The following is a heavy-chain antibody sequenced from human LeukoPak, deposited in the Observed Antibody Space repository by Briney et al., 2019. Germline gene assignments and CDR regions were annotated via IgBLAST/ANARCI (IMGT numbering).Heavy chain of an antibody. Sequence: SETLSLTCAVYGGSFSGYYWSWIRHPPGKGLEWIGEINHSGSTNYNPSLKSRVTISVDTSKNQFSLKLSSVTAADTAVYYCARGKKTRIYYYYYYMDAWGKGTTVTVSS. D-gene: IGHD2/OR15-2a*01. J-gene: IGHJ6*03. V-gene: IGHV4-34*01. CDR3: ARGKKTRIYYYYYYMDA. CDR1: GGSFSGYY. CDR2: INHSGST.